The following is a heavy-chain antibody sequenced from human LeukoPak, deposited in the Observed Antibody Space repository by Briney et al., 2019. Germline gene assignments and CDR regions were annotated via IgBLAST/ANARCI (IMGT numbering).Heavy chain of an antibody. J-gene: IGHJ4*02. CDR3: ARDKGDYLDY. CDR1: GFTFSTYA. Sequence: GGSLRLSCAASGFTFSTYALSWVRQAPGKGLEWVAVIWYDGSGKSYPDSVKGRFTISRDNSKNTLYLQMNGLRAEDTAVYFCARDKGDYLDYWGQGTLVTVSS. CDR2: IWYDGSGK. V-gene: IGHV3-33*08.